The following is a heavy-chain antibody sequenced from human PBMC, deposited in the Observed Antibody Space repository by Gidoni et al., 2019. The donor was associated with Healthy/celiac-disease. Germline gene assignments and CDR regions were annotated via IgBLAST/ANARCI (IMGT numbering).Heavy chain of an antibody. Sequence: QLQLQESGPGLVKPSETLSPTCTVSGGSISSSSYYWGWIRQPPGKGLGWIGSIYYSGSTYYNPSLKSRVTISVDTSKNQFSLKLSSVTAADTAVYYCAGMGGLILDYWGQGTLVTVSS. CDR3: AGMGGLILDY. D-gene: IGHD1-26*01. V-gene: IGHV4-39*01. J-gene: IGHJ4*02. CDR2: IYYSGST. CDR1: GGSISSSSYY.